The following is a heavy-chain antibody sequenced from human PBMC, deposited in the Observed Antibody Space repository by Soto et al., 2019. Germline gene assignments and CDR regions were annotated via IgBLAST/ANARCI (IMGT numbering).Heavy chain of an antibody. Sequence: GESLKISCKGSGYSFTSYWISWVRQMPGKGLEWMGRIDPSDSYTNYSPSFQGHVTISADKSISTAYLQGSSLKASDTAMYYCARLSGHSNYYDSSGYSYGMDVWGQGTTVTVSS. CDR3: ARLSGHSNYYDSSGYSYGMDV. J-gene: IGHJ6*02. D-gene: IGHD3-22*01. CDR1: GYSFTSYW. V-gene: IGHV5-10-1*01. CDR2: IDPSDSYT.